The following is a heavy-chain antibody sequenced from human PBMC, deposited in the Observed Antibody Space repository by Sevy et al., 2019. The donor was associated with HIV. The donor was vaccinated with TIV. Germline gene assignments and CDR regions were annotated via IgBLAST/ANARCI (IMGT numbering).Heavy chain of an antibody. CDR1: GFTFSDYY. D-gene: IGHD3-16*01. J-gene: IGHJ3*02. Sequence: GGSLRLSCAASGFTFSDYYMSWIRQAPGKGLEWVSYISSSGSTIYYADSVKGRFTISRDNAKNSLYLQMNSLRAEDTAVYYCARDPGESGPFDAFDIWGQWTMVTVSS. CDR2: ISSSGSTI. V-gene: IGHV3-11*01. CDR3: ARDPGESGPFDAFDI.